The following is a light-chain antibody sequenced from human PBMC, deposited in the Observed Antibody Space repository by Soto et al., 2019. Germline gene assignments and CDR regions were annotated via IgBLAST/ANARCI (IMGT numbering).Light chain of an antibody. CDR2: DVS. V-gene: IGLV2-14*01. Sequence: QSVLTQPASVSGSPGQSITISCTGTSSDVGGYNYVSWYQQHPGKAPKFMIYDVSNRPSGVSNRFSGSKSGNTASLTISGLQAEDEADYYCSSYTTSTTRQIVFVTGTKVTDL. CDR3: SSYTTSTTRQIV. CDR1: SSDVGGYNY. J-gene: IGLJ1*01.